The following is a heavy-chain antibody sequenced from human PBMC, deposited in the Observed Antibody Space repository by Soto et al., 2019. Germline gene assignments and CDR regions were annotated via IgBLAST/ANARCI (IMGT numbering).Heavy chain of an antibody. V-gene: IGHV3-23*01. CDR1: GFTFSSYA. D-gene: IGHD3-10*01. CDR2: ISGSGGST. Sequence: PGGSLRLSCAASGFTFSSYAMSWVRQAPGKGLEWVSAISGSGGSTYYADSVKGRFTISRDNSKNTLYLQMNSLRAEDTAVYYCAKALTMVRGVMSNWFDPWGQGTLVTVSS. J-gene: IGHJ5*02. CDR3: AKALTMVRGVMSNWFDP.